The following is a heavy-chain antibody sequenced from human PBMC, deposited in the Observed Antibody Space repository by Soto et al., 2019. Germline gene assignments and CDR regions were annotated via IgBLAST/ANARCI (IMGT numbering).Heavy chain of an antibody. CDR3: SKDSPWAIISPTLDD. Sequence: VQLWESGGGLVQPGGSLRLSCGASGFTFSSSAMSWFRQAPGQGLEWVSTFRESGGTTHYADPVKGRFTMARDTSRNMLFLRMSGLRAAETAIYYCSKDSPWAIISPTLDDCGQGTLVTVSS. D-gene: IGHD2-2*01. V-gene: IGHV3-23*01. CDR1: GFTFSSSA. J-gene: IGHJ4*02. CDR2: FRESGGTT.